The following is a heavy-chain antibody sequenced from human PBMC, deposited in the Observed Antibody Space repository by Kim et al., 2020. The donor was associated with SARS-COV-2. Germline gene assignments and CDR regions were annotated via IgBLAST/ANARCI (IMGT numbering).Heavy chain of an antibody. CDR3: ARQELGRGAFDI. V-gene: IGHV1-2*02. D-gene: IGHD7-27*01. CDR1: GYTFTGYY. Sequence: ASVKVSCKASGYTFTGYYMHWVRQAPGQGLEWMGWINPNSGGTNYAQKFQGRVTMTRDTSISTAYMELSRLRSDDTAVYYCARQELGRGAFDIWGQGTMVTVSS. J-gene: IGHJ3*02. CDR2: INPNSGGT.